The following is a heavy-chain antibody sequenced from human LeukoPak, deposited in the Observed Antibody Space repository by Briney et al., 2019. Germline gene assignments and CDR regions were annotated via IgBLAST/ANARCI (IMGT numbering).Heavy chain of an antibody. V-gene: IGHV3-23*01. Sequence: GGSLRLSCAASGLSFSSFAMSWVRQGPARGLEWVSSIRGNGETFYADSVKGRFTVSRDNSKNTVYLQMNSLTAEDTAVYYCAKTAQFDSWGQGTLVTVSS. J-gene: IGHJ4*02. D-gene: IGHD6-25*01. CDR3: AKTAQFDS. CDR2: IRGNGET. CDR1: GLSFSSFA.